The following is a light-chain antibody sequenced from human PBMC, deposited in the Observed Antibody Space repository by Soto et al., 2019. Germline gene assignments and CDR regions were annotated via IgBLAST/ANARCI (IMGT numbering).Light chain of an antibody. Sequence: QSVLTQPPSASGTPGQWATISCSGSSSNIGSNTVNWYQQLPGTAPKLLIYSNNQRPSGVPDRFSGSKSGASASLAISGLQSDDEADYYCVAWDDSLNGRVFGGGTKLTVL. CDR3: VAWDDSLNGRV. CDR2: SNN. J-gene: IGLJ3*02. V-gene: IGLV1-44*01. CDR1: SSNIGSNT.